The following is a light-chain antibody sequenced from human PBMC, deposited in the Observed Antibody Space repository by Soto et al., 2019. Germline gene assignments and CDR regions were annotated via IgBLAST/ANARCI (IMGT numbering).Light chain of an antibody. CDR3: QQFNSKVWT. CDR2: EAS. J-gene: IGKJ1*01. Sequence: DIQMTQSPSTLSASVGDTVTLTCRASQSVSRRLNWYQQKPGKAPRLLIYEASNLESGVPMRFSGSGSGTEFVLTITSLQPADSATYYCQQFNSKVWTFGQGTRVEI. V-gene: IGKV1-5*01. CDR1: QSVSRR.